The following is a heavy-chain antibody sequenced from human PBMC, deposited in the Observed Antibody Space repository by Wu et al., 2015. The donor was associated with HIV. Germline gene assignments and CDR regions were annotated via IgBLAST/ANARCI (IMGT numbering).Heavy chain of an antibody. CDR3: ARGILVAVGSRGGWFVP. CDR1: GYTFSDFY. CDR2: INPKTGNT. Sequence: QVQLVQSGAEVKKPGASVKVSCEASGYTFSDFYIHWVRQAPGQGLEWMGWINPKTGNTDYSRNFRGRVTLTRDTSISTAYMDLSGLKSDDTAYFYCARGILVAVGSRGGWFVPVGPGNPGHRLL. D-gene: IGHD6-13*01. J-gene: IGHJ5*02. V-gene: IGHV1-2*02.